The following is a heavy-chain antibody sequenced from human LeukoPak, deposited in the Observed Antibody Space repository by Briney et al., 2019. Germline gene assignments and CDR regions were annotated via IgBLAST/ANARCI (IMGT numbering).Heavy chain of an antibody. CDR3: AKGMGGSYLYDY. V-gene: IGHV3-23*01. J-gene: IGHJ4*02. CDR1: GISLSNYA. CDR2: ISERGGST. D-gene: IGHD1-26*01. Sequence: GGSLRLSCVVSGISLSNYAMTWVRQAPGKGLEWVSYISERGGSTTYADSVKGRFTISRDNSKNTLYLQMNSLRAEDTAVYYCAKGMGGSYLYDYWGQGTLVTVSS.